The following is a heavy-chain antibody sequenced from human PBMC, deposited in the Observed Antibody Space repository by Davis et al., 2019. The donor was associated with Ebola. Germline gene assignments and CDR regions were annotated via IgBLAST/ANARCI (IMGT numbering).Heavy chain of an antibody. Sequence: GESLKISCAASGFNFTTYDMHWVRQAPGKGLEWVAFIRYDGINKYYADSVKGRFTISRDNSKNTLYLQMNSLRADDSAVYYCAKDCHRKPKSFDSWGQGTLVTVSS. J-gene: IGHJ4*02. CDR1: GFNFTTYD. CDR2: IRYDGINK. D-gene: IGHD1-14*01. CDR3: AKDCHRKPKSFDS. V-gene: IGHV3-30*02.